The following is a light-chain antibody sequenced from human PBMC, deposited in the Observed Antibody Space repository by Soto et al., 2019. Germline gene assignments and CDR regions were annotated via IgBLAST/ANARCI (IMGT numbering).Light chain of an antibody. J-gene: IGLJ1*01. V-gene: IGLV2-8*01. CDR2: EVN. CDR1: SSDVGFFNY. CDR3: SSCVDGRSYV. Sequence: QSVLTQPPSVSGSPGQSVTISCTGTSSDVGFFNYVSWYQHHPGKVPKFLIYEVNKRPSGVPDRFSGSKSGNTASLTVSGLQPEDDAEYFSSSCVDGRSYVFGTGTKVTVL.